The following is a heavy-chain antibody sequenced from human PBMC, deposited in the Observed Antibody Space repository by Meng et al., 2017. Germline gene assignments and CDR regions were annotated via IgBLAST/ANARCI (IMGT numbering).Heavy chain of an antibody. D-gene: IGHD6-19*01. V-gene: IGHV1-18*01. J-gene: IGHJ4*02. CDR2: ITAYNGNT. CDR1: SNTFPCKG. CDR3: ARDSQYRYHRYSSGWCFDY. Sequence: GNSPGSSVRSSERVLSNTFPCKGIRWVPQDPGQGLEWMVWITAYNGNTNYAQKLQGRLTMTTATSTSTAYMELRSLRSVETAVYYCARDSQYRYHRYSSGWCFDYLGQGTLVTVSS.